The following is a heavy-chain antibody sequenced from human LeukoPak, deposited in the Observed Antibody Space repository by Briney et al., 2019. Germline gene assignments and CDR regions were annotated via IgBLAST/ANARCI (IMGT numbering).Heavy chain of an antibody. CDR2: ISYDGSNK. D-gene: IGHD6-6*01. CDR3: ASTSSFDY. V-gene: IGHV3-30*04. Sequence: GGSLRLSCAASGFTFSSYAMHWVRQAPGKGLEWVAVISYDGSNKYYADSVKGRFTISRDNSKNTLYLQMNSLRAEDTAVYYCASTSSFDYWGQGTLVTVSS. J-gene: IGHJ4*02. CDR1: GFTFSSYA.